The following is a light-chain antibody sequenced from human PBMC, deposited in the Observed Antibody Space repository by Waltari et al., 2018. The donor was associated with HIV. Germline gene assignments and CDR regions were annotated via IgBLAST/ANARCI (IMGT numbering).Light chain of an antibody. CDR2: WAS. Sequence: DIVMTQSPASLPVSLGERATIHCKSSHSVLYSSNKKSYLTWYQQKPGQPPKLLIYWASTRESGVTDRFSGSGSGTDFTLTISSLQAEDVAVYYCQQYYSTPYTFGQGTKLEIK. CDR3: QQYYSTPYT. V-gene: IGKV4-1*01. CDR1: HSVLYSSNKKSY. J-gene: IGKJ2*01.